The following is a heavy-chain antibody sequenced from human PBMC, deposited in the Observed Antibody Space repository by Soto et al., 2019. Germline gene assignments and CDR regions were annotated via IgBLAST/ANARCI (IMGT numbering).Heavy chain of an antibody. D-gene: IGHD1-7*01. Sequence: SETLSLTCTVSGASISSYYWSWIRQPPGKGLEWIGYIYYTGLSNYNPSLNSRVTMSVDTSKNQFSLNLSSVTAADTAIYYCARAGNYLVYYLGQRIVVTVSS. CDR2: IYYTGLS. V-gene: IGHV4-59*01. J-gene: IGHJ4*02. CDR3: ARAGNYLVYY. CDR1: GASISSYY.